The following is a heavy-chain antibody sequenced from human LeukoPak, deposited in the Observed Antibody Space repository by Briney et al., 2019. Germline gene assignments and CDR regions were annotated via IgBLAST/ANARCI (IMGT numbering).Heavy chain of an antibody. V-gene: IGHV1-18*01. D-gene: IGHD3-22*01. J-gene: IGHJ4*02. CDR1: GYTFTSYG. CDR3: ARGYYYDSSGYYFDY. CDR2: ISAYNGNT. Sequence: GASVKVSCKASGYTFTSYGISWVRQAPGQGLEWMGWISAYNGNTNYAQKLQGRVTMTRDTSISTAYMELSRLRSDDTAVYYCARGYYYDSSGYYFDYWGQGTLVTVSS.